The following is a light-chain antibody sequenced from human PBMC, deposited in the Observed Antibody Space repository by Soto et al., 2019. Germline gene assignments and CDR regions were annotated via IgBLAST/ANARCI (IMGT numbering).Light chain of an antibody. CDR1: QSVSNNY. Sequence: EIVLTQSPGTLSLSPGERATLSCRASQSVSNNYVAWYQQKPGQAPRLLIYGASNRATGIPDRFSGRGAGTDFIRTSSSLEPEDFAVYYCQQRSNWPQTVGQGTKVEIK. V-gene: IGKV3D-20*02. CDR2: GAS. CDR3: QQRSNWPQT. J-gene: IGKJ1*01.